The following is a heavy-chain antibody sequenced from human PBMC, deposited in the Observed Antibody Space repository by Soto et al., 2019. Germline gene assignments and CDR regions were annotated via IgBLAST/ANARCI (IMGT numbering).Heavy chain of an antibody. CDR3: ARGVTVFGLVSRFWFDP. Sequence: SETLSLTCTVSGGSISSGDYSWSWVRQPPGKGLEWIGHIYNSGITYYNPSLKSRVVISIDTSRNQFSLRLNSLTAVDRAVYFCARGVTVFGLVSRFWFDPWGQGTVVTVSS. CDR1: GGSISSGDYS. D-gene: IGHD3-3*01. CDR2: IYNSGIT. J-gene: IGHJ5*02. V-gene: IGHV4-30-4*01.